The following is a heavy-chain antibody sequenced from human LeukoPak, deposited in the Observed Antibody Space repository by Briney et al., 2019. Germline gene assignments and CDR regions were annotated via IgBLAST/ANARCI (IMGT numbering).Heavy chain of an antibody. V-gene: IGHV3-64D*06. CDR2: ISSNGGST. J-gene: IGHJ4*02. CDR3: VKGGYGVLYYFDY. Sequence: GGSLRLSCSASGFTFSSYAIHWVRQAPGKGLEYVSAISSNGGSTYYADSVKGRFTISRDNSKNTLYLQMSSLRAEDTAVYYCVKGGYGVLYYFDYWGQGTLVTVSP. CDR1: GFTFSSYA. D-gene: IGHD4-17*01.